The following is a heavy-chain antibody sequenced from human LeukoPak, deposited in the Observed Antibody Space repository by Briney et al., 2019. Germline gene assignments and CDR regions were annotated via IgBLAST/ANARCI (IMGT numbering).Heavy chain of an antibody. CDR2: ISYDGSNK. J-gene: IGHJ4*02. Sequence: GGSLRLSCAASGFTFSSYGMHWVRQAPGKGLEWVAVISYDGSNKYYADSVKGRFTISRDNSKNTLYLQMNSLRAEDTAVYYCARDRFTNTPNNHHRFTPGGYWGQGTLVTVSS. V-gene: IGHV3-30*03. CDR1: GFTFSSYG. D-gene: IGHD2-15*01. CDR3: ARDRFTNTPNNHHRFTPGGY.